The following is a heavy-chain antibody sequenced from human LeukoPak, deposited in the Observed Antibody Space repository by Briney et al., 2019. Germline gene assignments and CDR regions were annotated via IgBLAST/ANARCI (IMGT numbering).Heavy chain of an antibody. CDR3: ARDPPHHYYDSSGYYGMDV. D-gene: IGHD3-22*01. J-gene: IGHJ6*02. CDR2: ISSSGSTI. CDR1: GFTFSDYY. V-gene: IGHV3-11*01. Sequence: GGSLRLSCAASGFTFSDYYMSWIRQAPGKGLEWVSYISSSGSTIYYADSVKGRFTISRDNAKNSLYLQMNSLRAEDTAVYYCARDPPHHYYDSSGYYGMDVWGQGTTVTVSS.